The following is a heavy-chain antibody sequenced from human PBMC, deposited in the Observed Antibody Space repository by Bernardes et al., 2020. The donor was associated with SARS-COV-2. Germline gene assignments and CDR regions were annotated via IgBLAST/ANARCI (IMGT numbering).Heavy chain of an antibody. D-gene: IGHD3-22*01. Sequence: SETLSLTCTVSGGSISSSSYYWGWIRQPPGKGLEWIGSIYYSGSTYYNPSLKSRVTISVDTSKNQFSLKLSSVTAADTAVYYCAAYYYDSSGYLHAFDIWGQGTIVTVSS. CDR2: IYYSGST. CDR3: AAYYYDSSGYLHAFDI. CDR1: GGSISSSSYY. V-gene: IGHV4-39*01. J-gene: IGHJ3*02.